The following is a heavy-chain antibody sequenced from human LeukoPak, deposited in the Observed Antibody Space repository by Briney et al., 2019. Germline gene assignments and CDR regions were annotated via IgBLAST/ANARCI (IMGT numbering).Heavy chain of an antibody. D-gene: IGHD6-19*01. J-gene: IGHJ5*02. Sequence: ASVKVSCKASGYTFTGYYMHWVRQAPGQGLEWMGWINPNSGGTNYAQKFQGRVTMTRDTSISTAYMELSRLRSDDTAVYYCARVSRRGIAVAGTGFDPWGQGTLVTVSS. CDR1: GYTFTGYY. V-gene: IGHV1-2*02. CDR2: INPNSGGT. CDR3: ARVSRRGIAVAGTGFDP.